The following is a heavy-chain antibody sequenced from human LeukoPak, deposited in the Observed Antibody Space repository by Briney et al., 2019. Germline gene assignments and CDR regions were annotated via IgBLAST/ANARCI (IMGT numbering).Heavy chain of an antibody. V-gene: IGHV1-18*01. CDR3: ARGDLGQPVQEGAEHAFDI. J-gene: IGHJ3*02. D-gene: IGHD6-13*01. Sequence: ASVKVSCKASGYTFTSYGISWVRQAPGQGLEWMGWISAYNGNTNYAQKLQGRVTMTTDTSTSTAYMELRSLRSDDTAVYYCARGDLGQPVQEGAEHAFDIWGQGTMVTVSS. CDR1: GYTFTSYG. CDR2: ISAYNGNT.